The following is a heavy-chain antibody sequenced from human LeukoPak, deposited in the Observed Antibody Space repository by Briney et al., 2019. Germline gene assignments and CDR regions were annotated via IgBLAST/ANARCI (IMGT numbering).Heavy chain of an antibody. J-gene: IGHJ4*02. CDR1: GFTFSSYS. D-gene: IGHD3-10*01. CDR3: ARVWGSGSYFLGRLDY. CDR2: ISSSGNTI. V-gene: IGHV3-48*02. Sequence: GGSLRLSCVASGFTFSSYSMNWVRQAPGKGLEWVSYISSSGNTIYYADSVKGGFSISRDNAKNSLYLQMNRLRDEDTALYYCARVWGSGSYFLGRLDYWGQGTLVTVSS.